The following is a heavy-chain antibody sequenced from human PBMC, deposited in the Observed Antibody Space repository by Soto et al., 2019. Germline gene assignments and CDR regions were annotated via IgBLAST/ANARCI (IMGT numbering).Heavy chain of an antibody. V-gene: IGHV3-21*01. D-gene: IGHD3-22*01. CDR3: ARVVDYYDPYYYYGMDV. CDR1: GFTFSYYS. J-gene: IGHJ6*02. Sequence: EVQLVESGGGLVKPGGSLRLSCAASGFTFSYYSMNWLRQAPGKGLEWVSSISSSSSYISYADSVKGRFTISRDNAENSLYLQMNSLRAEDTAVYYCARVVDYYDPYYYYGMDVWGQGTTGTVSS. CDR2: ISSSSSYI.